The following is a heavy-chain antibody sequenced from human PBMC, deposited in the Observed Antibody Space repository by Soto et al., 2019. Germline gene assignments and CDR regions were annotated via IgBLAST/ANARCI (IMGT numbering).Heavy chain of an antibody. V-gene: IGHV4-59*01. CDR2: IYYSGST. CDR1: DGSISSYY. CDR3: ARGMTTVTYYYYGMDV. Sequence: SETLSLTCTVADGSISSYYWSWIRQPPGKGLEWIGYIYYSGSTNYNPSLKSRVTISVDTSKNQFSLKLSSVTAADTAVYYCARGMTTVTYYYYGMDVWGQGTTVTVSS. J-gene: IGHJ6*02. D-gene: IGHD4-4*01.